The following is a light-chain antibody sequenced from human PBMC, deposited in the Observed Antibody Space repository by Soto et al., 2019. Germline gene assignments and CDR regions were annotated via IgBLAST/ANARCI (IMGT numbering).Light chain of an antibody. CDR2: KAS. CDR1: QNIVIW. V-gene: IGKV1-5*03. Sequence: DIQMTQSPSTLAASVGDRVSITCRASQNIVIWLAWYQQKPGKAPKLLIYKASTLESGVPSRFSGSGSGTECTLTISSLQPDDFATYYCQQCNSYPYTFGPGTKLEIK. CDR3: QQCNSYPYT. J-gene: IGKJ2*01.